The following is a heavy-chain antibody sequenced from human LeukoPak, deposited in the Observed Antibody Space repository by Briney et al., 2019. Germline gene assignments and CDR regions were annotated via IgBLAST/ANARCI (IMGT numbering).Heavy chain of an antibody. CDR1: GGSISSYY. D-gene: IGHD3-22*01. J-gene: IGHJ5*02. Sequence: SETLSLTCTVSGGSISSYYWSWIRQPPGKGLEWIGYIYYSGSTNYNPSLKSRVTISVDTSKNQFSLKLSSVTAADTAVYYCAGDRYYYDSSVYGWFDPWGQGTLVTVSS. CDR2: IYYSGST. V-gene: IGHV4-59*01. CDR3: AGDRYYYDSSVYGWFDP.